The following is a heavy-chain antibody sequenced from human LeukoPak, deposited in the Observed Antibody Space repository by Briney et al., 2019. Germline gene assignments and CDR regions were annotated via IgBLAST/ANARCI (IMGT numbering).Heavy chain of an antibody. D-gene: IGHD6-6*01. CDR3: AKVMGSSSSTAYFAF. Sequence: GGSLRLSCAASGFTFSSYAINWVRQAAGKGLEWVSAISSGGGTIYYAASVKGRFTISRDNSKTTLYLQMNSLRAEDTAVYYCAKVMGSSSSTAYFAFWGQGTLVTVSS. CDR2: ISSGGGTI. J-gene: IGHJ4*02. V-gene: IGHV3-23*01. CDR1: GFTFSSYA.